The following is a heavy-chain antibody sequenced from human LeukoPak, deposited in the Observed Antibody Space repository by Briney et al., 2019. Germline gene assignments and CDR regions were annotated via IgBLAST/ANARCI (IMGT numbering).Heavy chain of an antibody. CDR1: AYTFTVYY. CDR3: ARDRIVVVPAAMRGYHYYGMDV. CDR2: INPNSGGT. J-gene: IGHJ6*02. V-gene: IGHV1-2*02. D-gene: IGHD2-2*01. Sequence: GASVTVSCTASAYTFTVYYMHWVRQAPGQGLEWMGWINPNSGGTNYAQKFQGRVTMTRDTSISTAYMELSRLRSDDTAVYYCARDRIVVVPAAMRGYHYYGMDVWGQGTTVTVSS.